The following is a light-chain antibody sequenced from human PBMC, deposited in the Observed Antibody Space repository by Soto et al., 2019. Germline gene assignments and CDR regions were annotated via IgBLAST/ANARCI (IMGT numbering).Light chain of an antibody. CDR2: EVS. CDR3: NAQADNGKHV. Sequence: QSALTQPPSASGSPGQSVTISCTGNSNDVGHSSFISWYQQHPGKGPKLIIYEVSKRPSGVPDRFSGSKSGNTASLSVSGLQDEDEADYFCNAQADNGKHVFGTGPKLTVL. J-gene: IGLJ1*01. V-gene: IGLV2-8*01. CDR1: SNDVGHSSF.